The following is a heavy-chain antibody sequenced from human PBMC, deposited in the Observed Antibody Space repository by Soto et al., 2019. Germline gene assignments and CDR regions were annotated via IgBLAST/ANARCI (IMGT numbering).Heavy chain of an antibody. D-gene: IGHD6-19*01. J-gene: IGHJ4*02. V-gene: IGHV3-23*01. CDR2: ISGSGGST. Sequence: EVQLLESGGGLVQPGGSLRLSCAASGFTFSSYAMSWVRQAPGKGLEWVSVISGSGGSTYYADSVKGRFTISRDNSKNTLYLQMNSLRAEDTAVYYCAKDDGSGWYAFDYWGQGALVIVSS. CDR1: GFTFSSYA. CDR3: AKDDGSGWYAFDY.